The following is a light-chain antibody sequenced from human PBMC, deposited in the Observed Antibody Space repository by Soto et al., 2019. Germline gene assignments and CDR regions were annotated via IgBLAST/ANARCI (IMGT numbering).Light chain of an antibody. Sequence: QSVLTQPPSVSAAPGQKVTISCSGSSSNIGNNYVSWYQQLPGTAPKLLIYDNNKRPSGIPDRFSDSKSGTSATLAITGLQTGDEDDYYCGTWDSSLSAYVLGTGTKVT. CDR2: DNN. CDR3: GTWDSSLSAYV. V-gene: IGLV1-51*01. CDR1: SSNIGNNY. J-gene: IGLJ1*01.